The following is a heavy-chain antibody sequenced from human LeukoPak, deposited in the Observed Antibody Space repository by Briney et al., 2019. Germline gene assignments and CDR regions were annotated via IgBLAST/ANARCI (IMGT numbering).Heavy chain of an antibody. Sequence: GGSLRLSCAASGFTFSSYDMHWVRQATGKGLEWVSAIGTAGDTYYPGSVKGRFTISRENAKNSLYLQMNSLRAGDTAVYYCAKDASGSYVYYYYYYGMDVWGQGTTVTVSS. J-gene: IGHJ6*02. CDR1: GFTFSSYD. CDR2: IGTAGDT. V-gene: IGHV3-13*01. D-gene: IGHD1-26*01. CDR3: AKDASGSYVYYYYYYGMDV.